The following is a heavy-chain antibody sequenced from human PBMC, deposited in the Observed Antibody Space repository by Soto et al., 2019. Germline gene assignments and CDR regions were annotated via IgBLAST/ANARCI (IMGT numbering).Heavy chain of an antibody. CDR2: ISSSSNTI. J-gene: IGHJ4*02. V-gene: IGHV3-48*01. CDR1: GFTLSNYY. D-gene: IGHD6-13*01. CDR3: ARSPGGSSWLDY. Sequence: GSLRLSCAASGFTLSNYYMNWVRQAPGKGLEWISYISSSSNTIYYADSVKGRFTISRDNAKNSLYLQMSSLRAEDAAVYYCARSPGGSSWLDYWGQGTLVTVSS.